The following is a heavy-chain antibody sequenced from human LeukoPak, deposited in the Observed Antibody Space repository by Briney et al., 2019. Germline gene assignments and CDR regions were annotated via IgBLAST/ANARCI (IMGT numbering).Heavy chain of an antibody. Sequence: ASVKVSCKASGGTFSSYAISWVRQAPGQGLEWMGGIIPIFGTANYAQKFQGRVTITTDESTSTAYMELSSLRSEDTAVYYCATDPLGYCTNGVCSGSDYWGQGTLVIVSS. CDR3: ATDPLGYCTNGVCSGSDY. CDR1: GGTFSSYA. J-gene: IGHJ4*02. D-gene: IGHD2-8*01. V-gene: IGHV1-69*05. CDR2: IIPIFGTA.